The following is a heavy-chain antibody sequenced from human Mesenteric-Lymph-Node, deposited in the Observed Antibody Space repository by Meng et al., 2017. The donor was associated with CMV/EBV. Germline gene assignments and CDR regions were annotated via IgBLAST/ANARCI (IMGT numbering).Heavy chain of an antibody. D-gene: IGHD3-10*01. J-gene: IGHJ4*02. CDR3: ARSMTYYYGSGSFRAEPYYFDY. Sequence: ASVKVSCKASGGTFSSYAISWVRQAPGQGLEWMGWINPNSGGTNYAQKFQGRVTMTRDTSISTAYMELSRLRSDDTAVYYCARSMTYYYGSGSFRAEPYYFDYWGQGTLVTVSS. CDR2: INPNSGGT. V-gene: IGHV1-2*02. CDR1: GGTFSSYA.